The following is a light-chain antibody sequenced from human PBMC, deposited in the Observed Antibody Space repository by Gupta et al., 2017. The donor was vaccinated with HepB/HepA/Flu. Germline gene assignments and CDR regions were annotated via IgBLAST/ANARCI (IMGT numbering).Light chain of an antibody. CDR1: TLPNQY. CDR2: KDS. J-gene: IGLJ2*01. V-gene: IGLV3-25*03. CDR3: QSADNSGNYGLVV. Sequence: SYELTQPPSVSVSPGQTARITCSGDTLPNQYAYWYQQKPGQAPVLVIYKDSERPSGIPARFSGASSGTTITLTITGVQAEDEADYYCQSADNSGNYGLVVFGGGTKLTGL.